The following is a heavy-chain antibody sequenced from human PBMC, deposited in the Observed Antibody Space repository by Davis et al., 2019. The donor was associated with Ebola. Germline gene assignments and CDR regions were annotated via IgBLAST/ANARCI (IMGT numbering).Heavy chain of an antibody. CDR1: GYTFTSYD. D-gene: IGHD1-26*01. Sequence: SVKVSCKASGYTFTSYDISWVRQAPGQGLEWMGGIIPIFGTANYAQKFQGRVTITADESTSTAYMELSSLRSEDTAVYYCAAGGEWELLYSRNNWFDPWGQGTLVTVSS. V-gene: IGHV1-69*13. CDR2: IIPIFGTA. CDR3: AAGGEWELLYSRNNWFDP. J-gene: IGHJ5*02.